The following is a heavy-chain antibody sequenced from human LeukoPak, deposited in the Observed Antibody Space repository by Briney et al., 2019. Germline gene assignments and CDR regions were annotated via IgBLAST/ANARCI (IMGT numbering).Heavy chain of an antibody. D-gene: IGHD3-22*01. Sequence: GGSLRLSCAASGFTFNGYWMSWVRQAPGKGLEWVANIKQDGSEKYYVDSVEGRFTISRDNAKNSLYLQMNSLRAEDTAVYYCARERPSSGYYPYYFDYWGQGTLVTVFS. CDR2: IKQDGSEK. J-gene: IGHJ4*02. V-gene: IGHV3-7*01. CDR1: GFTFNGYW. CDR3: ARERPSSGYYPYYFDY.